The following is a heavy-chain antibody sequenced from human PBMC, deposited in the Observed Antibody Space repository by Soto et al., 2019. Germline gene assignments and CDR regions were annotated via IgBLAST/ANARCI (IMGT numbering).Heavy chain of an antibody. V-gene: IGHV4-4*02. D-gene: IGHD1-26*01. CDR3: ARDGSGSPGATDY. CDR2: IYHTGST. Sequence: QVQLQESGPGLVKPSGTLSLTCAVSGGSISSSDWWSWVRQPPGKGLEWIGEIYHTGSTNYNPSLKSRVTISIDKSKNQFSLNVSSVTAADTAMYYCARDGSGSPGATDYWGQGTLVTVSS. J-gene: IGHJ4*02. CDR1: GGSISSSDW.